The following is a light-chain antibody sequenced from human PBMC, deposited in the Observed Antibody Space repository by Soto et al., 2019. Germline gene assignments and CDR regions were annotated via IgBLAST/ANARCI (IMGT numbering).Light chain of an antibody. V-gene: IGKV1-5*03. J-gene: IGKJ5*01. CDR2: KAS. CDR3: QQSYSAPIT. CDR1: QTISSW. Sequence: IQMTPSPSTLSASVGARVTITCRASQTISSWLAWYQQKPGKAPKLLISKASSLESGVPSRFSGSGSGTNFTLTISSLQPEDFAAYYCQQSYSAPITFGQGTRLEIK.